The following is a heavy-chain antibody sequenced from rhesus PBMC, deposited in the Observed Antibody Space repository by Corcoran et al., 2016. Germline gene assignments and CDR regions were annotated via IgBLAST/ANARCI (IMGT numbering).Heavy chain of an antibody. CDR2: IDPEEGEA. J-gene: IGHJ4*01. V-gene: IGHV1-111*02. Sequence: EVQLVQSGTEVKTPVAAANISCKASGYTFTDLHLHGVRQAPGKGLEWMGRIDPEEGEAIHAQKSQDRLTITEATSTATAYMELSSLGSEDTAVYYCATGGGWGQGVLVTVSS. CDR3: ATGGG. CDR1: GYTFTDLH.